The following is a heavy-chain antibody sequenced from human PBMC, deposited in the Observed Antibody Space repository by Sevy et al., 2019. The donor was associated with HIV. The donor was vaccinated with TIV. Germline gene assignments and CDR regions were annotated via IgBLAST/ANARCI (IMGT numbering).Heavy chain of an antibody. Sequence: ASVKVSCKASGGTFSSYAINWVRQAPGQGLEWMGGIIPMFGTVNYAQKFQGRVTITADESTTTAYMELSSLRSEDTAVYYCARAHPTGIVVVLGAFDIWGQGTMVTVSS. J-gene: IGHJ3*02. CDR2: IIPMFGTV. D-gene: IGHD2-21*01. V-gene: IGHV1-69*13. CDR1: GGTFSSYA. CDR3: ARAHPTGIVVVLGAFDI.